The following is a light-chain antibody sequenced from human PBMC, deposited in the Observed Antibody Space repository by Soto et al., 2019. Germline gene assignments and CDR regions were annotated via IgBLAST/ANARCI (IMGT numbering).Light chain of an antibody. CDR2: YES. Sequence: SYELPQPPSVSVAPGKTARITCGGNNIGSKSVHWYQQKPGQAPVLVIYYESDRPSGIPERFSGSNSGNTATLTISRVEAGDEADYYCQVWDSSSDHVVFGGGTKLTVL. V-gene: IGLV3-21*04. J-gene: IGLJ2*01. CDR3: QVWDSSSDHVV. CDR1: NIGSKS.